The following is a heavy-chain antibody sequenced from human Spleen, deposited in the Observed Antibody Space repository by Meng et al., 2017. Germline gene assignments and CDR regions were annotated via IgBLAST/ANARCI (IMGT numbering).Heavy chain of an antibody. J-gene: IGHJ4*02. CDR1: GYTFTNYR. D-gene: IGHD6-6*01. Sequence: QVQLVQSGAEVKKPGASVKASCKASGYTFTNYRIDWVRQAPGQGLEWMGWISAYNGGTNYAQKFQGRVTMTRDTSISTAYMELSRLRSDDTAVYYCARQYSSSLRIFDYWGQGTLVTVSS. CDR2: ISAYNGGT. CDR3: ARQYSSSLRIFDY. V-gene: IGHV1-2*02.